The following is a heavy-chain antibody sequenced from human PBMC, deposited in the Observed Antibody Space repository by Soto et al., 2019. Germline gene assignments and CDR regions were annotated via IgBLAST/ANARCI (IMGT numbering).Heavy chain of an antibody. CDR2: IYYSGST. D-gene: IGHD3-9*01. V-gene: IGHV4-30-4*01. CDR1: GGSISSGDYY. CDR3: ARVVEDILTGYYVFDY. J-gene: IGHJ4*02. Sequence: SETLSLTCTVSGGSISSGDYYWSWIRQPPGKGLEWIGYIYYSGSTYYNPSLKSRVTISVDTSKNQFSLKLSSVTAADTAVYYCARVVEDILTGYYVFDYWGQGTLVTVSS.